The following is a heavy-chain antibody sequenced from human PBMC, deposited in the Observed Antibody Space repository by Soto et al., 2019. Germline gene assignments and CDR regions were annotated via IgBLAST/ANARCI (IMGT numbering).Heavy chain of an antibody. Sequence: SETLSLTCTVSGGSISSGDYYWSWIRQPPGKGLEWIGYIYYSGSTYYNPSLKSRVTISVDTSKNQFSLKLSSVTAADTAVYYCAREPREMATIPSAYWGQGTLVTVSS. CDR1: GGSISSGDYY. J-gene: IGHJ4*02. V-gene: IGHV4-30-4*01. D-gene: IGHD5-12*01. CDR3: AREPREMATIPSAY. CDR2: IYYSGST.